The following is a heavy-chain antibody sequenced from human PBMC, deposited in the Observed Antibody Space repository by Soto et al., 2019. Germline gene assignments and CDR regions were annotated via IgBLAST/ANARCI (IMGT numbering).Heavy chain of an antibody. Sequence: QEQLVESGGGVVQPGRSLRLSCAASGFTFSTYGMYWVRQAPGKGLEWVAVISDDGNSKYYADSVKGRFTISRDNSKNTVYLQMNSLRLEDTAVYYCAKDQTHAFDIWGQGTMVTVSS. CDR2: ISDDGNSK. J-gene: IGHJ3*02. V-gene: IGHV3-30*18. CDR1: GFTFSTYG. CDR3: AKDQTHAFDI.